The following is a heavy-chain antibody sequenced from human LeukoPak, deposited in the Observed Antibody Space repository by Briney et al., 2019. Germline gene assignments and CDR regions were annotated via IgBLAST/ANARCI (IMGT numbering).Heavy chain of an antibody. D-gene: IGHD2-2*02. CDR3: ARDSCSSTSCYKAAFDI. CDR1: GFTFSSYS. CDR2: ISSSSSYI. J-gene: IGHJ3*02. V-gene: IGHV3-21*01. Sequence: PGGSLRLSCAASGFTFSSYSMNWVRQAPGKGLEWVSSISSSSSYIYYADSVKGRFTISRDNAKNSLYLQMNSLRAEDTAVYYCARDSCSSTSCYKAAFDIWGQGTMVTVSS.